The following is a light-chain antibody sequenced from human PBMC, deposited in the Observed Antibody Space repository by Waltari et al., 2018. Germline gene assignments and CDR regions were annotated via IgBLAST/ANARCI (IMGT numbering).Light chain of an antibody. J-gene: IGKJ1*01. CDR1: QRVTNNY. Sequence: EIALTQSPATLYLSPGEGATLSCRASQRVTNNYLAWYQQKPGQAPRLLIYGASTRATGIPDKVSGSGSGTDFTLTISRLEPEDFAVYYCQQYGSSRWTFGQGTKVEIK. V-gene: IGKV3-20*01. CDR3: QQYGSSRWT. CDR2: GAS.